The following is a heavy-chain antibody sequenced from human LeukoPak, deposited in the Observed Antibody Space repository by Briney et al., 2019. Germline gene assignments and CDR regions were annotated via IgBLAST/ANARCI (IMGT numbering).Heavy chain of an antibody. V-gene: IGHV3-20*04. J-gene: IGHJ4*02. CDR1: GFTFADYG. D-gene: IGHD3-10*01. CDR2: INWNGGST. Sequence: GGSLRLSCAASGFTFADYGMSWVRQAPGKGLEWVSGINWNGGSTGCADSVKGRFTISRDNAKNSLFLQMNSLRAEDTALYYCARRRVTMVRGVDITSYYFDYWGQGTLVTVSS. CDR3: ARRRVTMVRGVDITSYYFDY.